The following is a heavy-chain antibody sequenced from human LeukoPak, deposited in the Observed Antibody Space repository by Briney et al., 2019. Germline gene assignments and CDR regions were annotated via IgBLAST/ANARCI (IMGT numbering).Heavy chain of an antibody. J-gene: IGHJ5*02. D-gene: IGHD3-10*01. Sequence: GGSLRLSCAASGFTFTGYNMNWVRQVPGKGLEWVSGINWNGRSIGYADSVKGRFTISRDNAKKSLYLQMNNLRAEDTAFYHCARDGRHYYGSGSYYLDWFDPWGQGTLVTVSS. V-gene: IGHV3-20*01. CDR3: ARDGRHYYGSGSYYLDWFDP. CDR1: GFTFTGYN. CDR2: INWNGRSI.